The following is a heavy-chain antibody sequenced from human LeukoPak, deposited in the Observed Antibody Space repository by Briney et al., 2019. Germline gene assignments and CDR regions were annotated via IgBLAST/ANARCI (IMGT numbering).Heavy chain of an antibody. CDR1: GYTFTNYG. V-gene: IGHV1-18*01. D-gene: IGHD3-10*01. J-gene: IGHJ4*02. CDR3: ARDRSVVRGVVIIFDY. CDR2: ISANNGNT. Sequence: ASVKVSCKASGYTFTNYGISWERQAPGQGLEWMGWISANNGNTNYAQKFQGRVTMTTDTSTSTAYMEVRGLTSDDTAVYYCARDRSVVRGVVIIFDYWGQGTLVTVSS.